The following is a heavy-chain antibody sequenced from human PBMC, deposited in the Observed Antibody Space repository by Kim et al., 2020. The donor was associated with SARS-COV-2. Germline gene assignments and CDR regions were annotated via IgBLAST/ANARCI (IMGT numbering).Heavy chain of an antibody. CDR3: ARVKCSSTSCGYDYYYYYGMGV. V-gene: IGHV3-11*05. D-gene: IGHD2-2*01. CDR2: ISSSSSYT. CDR1: GFTFSDYY. J-gene: IGHJ6*02. Sequence: GGSLRLSCAASGFTFSDYYMSWIRQAPGKGLEWVSYISSSSSYTNYADSVKGRFTISRDNAKNSLYLQMNSLRAEDTAVYYCARVKCSSTSCGYDYYYYYGMGVWGPGNPVP.